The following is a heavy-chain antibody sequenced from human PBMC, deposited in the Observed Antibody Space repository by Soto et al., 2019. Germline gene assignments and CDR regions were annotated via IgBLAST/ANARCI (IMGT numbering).Heavy chain of an antibody. Sequence: QVQLVQSGAEVKKPGSSVKLSCKASGGTFSSYTISWVRQAPGQGLEWMGRIIPILGIANYAQKFQGRVTITADKTTSTAYMELSSLRAEDTAGYYCASSADYDYIWGSDRSGFDYWGQGTLVTVSS. D-gene: IGHD3-16*02. J-gene: IGHJ4*02. V-gene: IGHV1-69*02. CDR1: GGTFSSYT. CDR2: IIPILGIA. CDR3: ASSADYDYIWGSDRSGFDY.